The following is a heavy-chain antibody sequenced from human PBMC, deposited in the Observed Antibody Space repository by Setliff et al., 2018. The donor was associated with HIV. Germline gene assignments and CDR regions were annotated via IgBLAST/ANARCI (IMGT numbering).Heavy chain of an antibody. Sequence: PSETLSLTCNVSGASISSYYWTWIRQSPGNRLEWLGYITDSGNTNYTPSFRRRVTISRDTSKNQFSLKLNSVTAADAAVYYCARSTPSVGYISEHWGQGTLVTVSS. V-gene: IGHV4-59*01. J-gene: IGHJ4*02. D-gene: IGHD5-12*01. CDR1: GASISSYY. CDR3: ARSTPSVGYISEH. CDR2: ITDSGNT.